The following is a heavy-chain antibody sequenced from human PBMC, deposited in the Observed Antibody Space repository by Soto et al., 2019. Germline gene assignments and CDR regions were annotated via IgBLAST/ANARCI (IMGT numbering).Heavy chain of an antibody. D-gene: IGHD2-15*01. V-gene: IGHV4-59*01. Sequence: QVQLQESGPGLVKPSETLSLTCTVSGGSISSYYWSWIRQPPGKGLEWIGYIYYSGSTNYNPSLKSRVTISVDTSKNQCSLKLSSVTAADTAVYYCARLAPRRSDGMDVWGQGTTVTVSS. CDR1: GGSISSYY. CDR3: ARLAPRRSDGMDV. CDR2: IYYSGST. J-gene: IGHJ6*02.